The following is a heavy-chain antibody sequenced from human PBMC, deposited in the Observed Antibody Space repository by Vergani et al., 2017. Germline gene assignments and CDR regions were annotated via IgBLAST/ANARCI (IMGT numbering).Heavy chain of an antibody. CDR1: GFTFSSYW. J-gene: IGHJ6*02. CDR3: ASASYYYDSRKLMDV. D-gene: IGHD3-22*01. V-gene: IGHV3-7*01. CDR2: IKQDGSEK. Sequence: EVQLVESGGGLVQPGGSLRLSCAASGFTFSSYWMSWVRQAPGKGLEWVANIKQDGSEKYYVDSVKGRFTISRDNAKNSLYLQMNSLRAEDTAVYYCASASYYYDSRKLMDVWGQGTTVTVSS.